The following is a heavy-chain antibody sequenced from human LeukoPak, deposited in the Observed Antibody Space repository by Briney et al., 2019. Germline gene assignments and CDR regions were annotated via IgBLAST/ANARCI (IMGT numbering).Heavy chain of an antibody. D-gene: IGHD6-13*01. CDR1: GFTFSNYA. J-gene: IGHJ4*02. Sequence: GGSLRLSCAASGFTFSNYAMSWVRHAPGKGLEWVSTTSGVTTYYADSVKGRFTISRDNSMNTLYLQMDSLRAEDTAVYYCAKARDSAAAGTDYWGQGTLVTVSS. CDR3: AKARDSAAAGTDY. CDR2: TSGVTT. V-gene: IGHV3-23*01.